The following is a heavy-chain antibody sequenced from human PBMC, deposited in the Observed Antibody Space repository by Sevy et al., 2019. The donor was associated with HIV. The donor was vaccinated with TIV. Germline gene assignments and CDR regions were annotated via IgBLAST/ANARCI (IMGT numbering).Heavy chain of an antibody. CDR1: GFTFSGYG. D-gene: IGHD3-10*01. CDR2: IRYDGSTK. Sequence: GGSLRLSCAASGFTFSGYGMHWVRQAPGKGLEWVAFIRYDGSTKYYVDSVKGRFTISRDNSKNTLFPQMNSLRTEDTSVYYCAKGLGMVQGALLSDDVWGQGTLVTVSS. CDR3: AKGLGMVQGALLSDDV. V-gene: IGHV3-30*02. J-gene: IGHJ3*01.